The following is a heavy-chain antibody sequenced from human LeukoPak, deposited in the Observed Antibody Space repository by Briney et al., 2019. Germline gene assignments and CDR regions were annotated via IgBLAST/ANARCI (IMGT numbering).Heavy chain of an antibody. Sequence: SETLSLTCAVHGGSFSGYYWSWIRQPPGKGLEWIGEINHSGSTNYNPSLKSRVTISVDTSKNQFSLKLSSVTAADTAVYYCARRRYSSGWYDYWGQGTLVTVSS. D-gene: IGHD6-19*01. CDR1: GGSFSGYY. CDR2: INHSGST. V-gene: IGHV4-34*01. J-gene: IGHJ4*02. CDR3: ARRRYSSGWYDY.